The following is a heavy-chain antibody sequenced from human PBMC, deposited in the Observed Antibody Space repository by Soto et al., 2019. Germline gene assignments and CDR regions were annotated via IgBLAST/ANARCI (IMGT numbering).Heavy chain of an antibody. J-gene: IGHJ6*02. CDR2: IIPIFGTA. Sequence: QVQLVQSGAEVKKPGSSVKVSCKASGGTFSSYAISWVRQAPGQGLEWMGGIIPIFGTANDAQKFQGRVTITADESTSRXYXXRGSLRSEDTAVYYCARDDGNGYCISTSCLGGMDVWGQGTTVTVSS. D-gene: IGHD2-2*01. CDR3: ARDDGNGYCISTSCLGGMDV. CDR1: GGTFSSYA. V-gene: IGHV1-69*12.